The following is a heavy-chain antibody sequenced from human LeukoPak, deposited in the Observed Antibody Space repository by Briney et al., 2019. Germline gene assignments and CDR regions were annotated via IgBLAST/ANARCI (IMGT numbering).Heavy chain of an antibody. CDR2: INPNSGGT. J-gene: IGHJ6*02. Sequence: ASVKVSCKASGYTFTGYYMHWVRQAPGQGLEWMGWINPNSGGTNYAQKFQGRVTMTRDTSISTAYMELSRLRSDDTAVYYWARVLHIAMVTDYYGMDVWGQGTTVTVSS. CDR3: ARVLHIAMVTDYYGMDV. V-gene: IGHV1-2*02. D-gene: IGHD5-18*01. CDR1: GYTFTGYY.